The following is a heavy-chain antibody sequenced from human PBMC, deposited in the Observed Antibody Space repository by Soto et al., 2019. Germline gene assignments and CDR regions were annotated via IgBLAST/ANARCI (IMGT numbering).Heavy chain of an antibody. CDR2: IIPIFGTA. CDR3: ARVPYCSGGSCYSEALFDY. CDR1: GGTFSSYA. D-gene: IGHD2-15*01. V-gene: IGHV1-69*06. J-gene: IGHJ4*02. Sequence: QVQLVQSGAEVKKPGSSVKVSCKASGGTFSSYAISWVRQAPGQGLEWLGGIIPIFGTANYAQKFPGRVTITADNSTSTAYMEVRSLRSEDTAVDYCARVPYCSGGSCYSEALFDYWGQGTLVTVSS.